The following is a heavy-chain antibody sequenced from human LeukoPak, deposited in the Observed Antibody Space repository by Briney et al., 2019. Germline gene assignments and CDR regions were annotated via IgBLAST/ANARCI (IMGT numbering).Heavy chain of an antibody. CDR2: IKEDGSKT. D-gene: IGHD3-10*01. CDR1: SFTFSSYW. CDR3: ARDPYYYDSGSFAAFDI. Sequence: GGSLRLSCAASSFTFSSYWTTWVRQAPGKGLEWVANIKEDGSKTFYVDSVKGRFTISRDNAKNSLYLQMNSLRAEDTAVYYCARDPYYYDSGSFAAFDIWGQGTMVTVSS. J-gene: IGHJ3*02. V-gene: IGHV3-7*01.